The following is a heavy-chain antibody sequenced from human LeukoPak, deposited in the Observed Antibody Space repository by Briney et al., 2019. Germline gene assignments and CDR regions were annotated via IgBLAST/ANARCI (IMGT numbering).Heavy chain of an antibody. CDR3: ARASMVRGVITYYFDY. J-gene: IGHJ4*02. CDR1: GGSISSYY. D-gene: IGHD3-10*01. Sequence: SETLFLTCTVSGGSISSYYWSWIRQPAGKGLEWIGRIYTSGSTNYNPSLKSRVTMSVDTSKNQFSLKLSSVTAADTAVYYCARASMVRGVITYYFDYWGQGTLVTVSS. V-gene: IGHV4-4*07. CDR2: IYTSGST.